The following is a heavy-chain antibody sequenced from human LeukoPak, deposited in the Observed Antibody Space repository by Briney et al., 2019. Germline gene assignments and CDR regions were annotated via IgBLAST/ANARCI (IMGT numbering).Heavy chain of an antibody. D-gene: IGHD5-12*01. J-gene: IGHJ5*02. CDR2: INPNSGGT. CDR1: GYTFTGYY. CDR3: ARTQDIVATISFEYWFDP. Sequence: ASVKVSCKASGYTFTGYYMHWVRQAPGQGLEWMGWINPNSGGTNYAQKFQGRVTMTRDTSISTAYMGLSRLRSDDTAVYYCARTQDIVATISFEYWFDPWGQGTLVTVSS. V-gene: IGHV1-2*02.